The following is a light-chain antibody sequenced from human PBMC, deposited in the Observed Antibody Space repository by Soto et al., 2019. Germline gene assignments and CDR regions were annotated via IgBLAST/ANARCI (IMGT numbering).Light chain of an antibody. J-gene: IGLJ1*01. CDR1: SSDVGGYNY. CDR3: SSYTSIITLYV. Sequence: QSVLTQPASVSGSPGQSITISCTGTSSDVGGYNYVSWYQQHPGKAPKLMIYEVSNRPSGDSNRFSGSKSGNTASLTISGLQAEDEADYYCSSYTSIITLYVFGSGTKVTVL. V-gene: IGLV2-14*01. CDR2: EVS.